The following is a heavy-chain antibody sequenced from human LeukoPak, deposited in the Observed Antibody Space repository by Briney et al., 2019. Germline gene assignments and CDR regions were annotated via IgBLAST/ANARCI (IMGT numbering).Heavy chain of an antibody. J-gene: IGHJ4*02. D-gene: IGHD4-23*01. CDR3: ATGLSENLRWYFGY. Sequence: SGGSLRLSCAASGFTFSNYAMSWLRQAPGKGLEWVSVISGSGGGTYYADSVQGRFTVSRDNSKNTLFLQMNSLRAEDTAVYYCATGLSENLRWYFGYWGQGTLVTVSS. CDR2: ISGSGGGT. V-gene: IGHV3-23*01. CDR1: GFTFSNYA.